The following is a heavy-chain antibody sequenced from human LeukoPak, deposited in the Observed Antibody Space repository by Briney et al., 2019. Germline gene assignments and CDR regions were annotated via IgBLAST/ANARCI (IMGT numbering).Heavy chain of an antibody. V-gene: IGHV3-21*01. CDR2: ISSSSSYI. CDR3: ARGRFNYDSTGYSSFYY. Sequence: PGGSLRLSCAASGFTFSSYSMNWVRQAPGKGLEWVSSISSSSSYIYYADSVKGRFTISRDNAKNSLYLQMNSLRAEDTAVYYCARGRFNYDSTGYSSFYYWGQGTLVTVSS. CDR1: GFTFSSYS. D-gene: IGHD3-22*01. J-gene: IGHJ4*02.